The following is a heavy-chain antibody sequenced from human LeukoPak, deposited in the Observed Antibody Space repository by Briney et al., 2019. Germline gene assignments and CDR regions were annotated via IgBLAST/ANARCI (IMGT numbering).Heavy chain of an antibody. V-gene: IGHV4-38-2*01. CDR3: ARVQGPSDAFDI. J-gene: IGHJ3*02. CDR2: IYHSGST. CDR1: GGSFSGYY. Sequence: SETLSLTCAVYGGSFSGYYWGWIRQPPGKGLEWIGSIYHSGSTYYNPSLKSRVTISVDTSKNQFSLKLSSVTAADTAVYYCARVQGPSDAFDIWGQGTMVTVSS.